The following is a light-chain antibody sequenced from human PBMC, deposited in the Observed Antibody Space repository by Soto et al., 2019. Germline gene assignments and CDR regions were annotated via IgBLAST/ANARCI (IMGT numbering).Light chain of an antibody. CDR3: AAWDDSLIGYV. V-gene: IGLV1-44*01. J-gene: IGLJ1*01. Sequence: QSVLTQPPSASGTPGQRVTISCSGNNSNIGSNTVHWYQQLPGTAPKLLIYSNNQRPSGVPDRFSGSKSGTSAALAISGLQSEVEADYYCAAWDDSLIGYVFGTGTKVTVL. CDR2: SNN. CDR1: NSNIGSNT.